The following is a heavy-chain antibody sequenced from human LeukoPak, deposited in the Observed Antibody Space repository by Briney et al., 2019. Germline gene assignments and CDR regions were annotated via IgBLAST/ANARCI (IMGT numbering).Heavy chain of an antibody. CDR2: ISYDGSNK. J-gene: IGHJ4*02. D-gene: IGHD3-16*01. V-gene: IGHV3-30*03. CDR3: TRVRGFLDY. CDR1: GFTFRTYW. Sequence: GGSLRLSCATSGFTFRTYWMSWVRQAPGKGLEWVTFISYDGSNKYYADSVKGRFTISRDNSKNTLYLQMDSLRTEDTAMYYCTRVRGFLDYWGQGTLVTVSS.